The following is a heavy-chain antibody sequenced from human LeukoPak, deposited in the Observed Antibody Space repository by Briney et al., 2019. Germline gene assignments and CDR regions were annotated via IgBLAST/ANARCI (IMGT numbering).Heavy chain of an antibody. Sequence: GGSLRLSRAPSRFTPCNHSMDGVRQAPGKGLEWVSLIYSGGSTYYADSVKGRFTISSDNSKNPLYLQMNSLRAEDSAVYYCARDRAAASTGIGAWGKGTLVTVSS. J-gene: IGHJ5*02. D-gene: IGHD1-1*01. CDR3: ARDRAAASTGIGA. CDR2: IYSGGST. CDR1: RFTPCNHS. V-gene: IGHV3-53*01.